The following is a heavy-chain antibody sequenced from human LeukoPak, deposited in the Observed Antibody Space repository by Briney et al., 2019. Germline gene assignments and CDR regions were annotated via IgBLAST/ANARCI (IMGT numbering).Heavy chain of an antibody. J-gene: IGHJ5*02. CDR3: AREDTYSNWFDP. CDR2: IYYSGST. CDR1: GCCISSGGYY. Sequence: PSETLSLSCTVSGCCISSGGYYWSWIRQHPGKGLEWIGYIYYSGSTYYNPSLKSRVTISVDTSKNQFSLKLSSVTAADTAVYYCAREDTYSNWFDPWGQGTLVTVSS. V-gene: IGHV4-31*03. D-gene: IGHD2-15*01.